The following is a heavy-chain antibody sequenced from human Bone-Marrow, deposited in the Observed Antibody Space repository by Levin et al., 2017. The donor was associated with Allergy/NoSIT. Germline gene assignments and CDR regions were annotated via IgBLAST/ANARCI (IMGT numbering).Heavy chain of an antibody. D-gene: IGHD6-13*01. CDR3: ARGVSLYSSSWRNWFDP. CDR2: IYYSGST. J-gene: IGHJ5*02. CDR1: GGSISSYY. Sequence: SETLSLTCTVSGGSISSYYWSWIRQPPGKGLEWIGYIYYSGSTNYNPSLKSRVTISVDTSKNQFSLKLSSVTAADTAVYYCARGVSLYSSSWRNWFDPWGQGTLVTVSS. V-gene: IGHV4-59*01.